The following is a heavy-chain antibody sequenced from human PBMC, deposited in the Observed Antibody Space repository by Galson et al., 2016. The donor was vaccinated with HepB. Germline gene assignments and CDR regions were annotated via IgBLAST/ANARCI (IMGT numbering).Heavy chain of an antibody. CDR1: GFAFSSYA. V-gene: IGHV3-23*01. CDR2: ISLSGATA. J-gene: IGHJ4*02. Sequence: SLRLSCAASGFAFSSYAVNWVRQAPGKGLEWIAAISLSGATAHYADPVKGRFTISRDNSKSTLYLEMNSLRTGDTAIYYCAKPLNNRWLYSFDHWGQGTLVTVSS. D-gene: IGHD2-15*01. CDR3: AKPLNNRWLYSFDH.